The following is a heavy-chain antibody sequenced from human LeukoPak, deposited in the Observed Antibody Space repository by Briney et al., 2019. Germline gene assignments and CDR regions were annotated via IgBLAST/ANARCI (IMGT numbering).Heavy chain of an antibody. D-gene: IGHD6-13*01. CDR1: GFTFTSSA. CDR2: IVVGSGNT. V-gene: IGHV1-58*01. Sequence: ASVKVSSKTSGFTFTSSAVQCVRQARGQRLEWIGWIVVGSGNTNYAQKFQERVTITRDMSTSTAYMELSILRSEDTAVYYCAAAKSSSWYGTIDYWGQGTLVTVSS. J-gene: IGHJ4*02. CDR3: AAAKSSSWYGTIDY.